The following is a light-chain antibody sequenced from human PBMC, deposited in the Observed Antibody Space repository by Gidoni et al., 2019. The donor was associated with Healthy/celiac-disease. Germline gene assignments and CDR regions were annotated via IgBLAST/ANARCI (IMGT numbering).Light chain of an antibody. J-gene: IGLJ2*01. CDR3: QSADSSGTYAVV. V-gene: IGLV3-25*03. CDR1: ALPTQY. Sequence: SYELTQPPSVSVSPGQTARITCSGDALPTQYAYCYKQKPGQAPVLVIYKDSERPAGIPERVSGSSSGTTVTLTISGVQAEDEADYYCQSADSSGTYAVVFGGGTKLTVL. CDR2: KDS.